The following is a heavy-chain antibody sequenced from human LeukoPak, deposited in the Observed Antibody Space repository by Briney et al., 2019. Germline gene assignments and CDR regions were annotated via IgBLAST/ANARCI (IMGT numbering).Heavy chain of an antibody. V-gene: IGHV4-39*01. D-gene: IGHD6-19*01. CDR1: GGSISSSSYY. Sequence: PSETLSLTCTVSGGSISSSSYYWGWIRQPPGKGLEWIGSIYYSGSTYYNPSLKSRVTISVDTSKNQFSLKLSSVTAADTAVYYCASTLISGQRSGVNPWGQGTLVTVSS. CDR2: IYYSGST. J-gene: IGHJ5*02. CDR3: ASTLISGQRSGVNP.